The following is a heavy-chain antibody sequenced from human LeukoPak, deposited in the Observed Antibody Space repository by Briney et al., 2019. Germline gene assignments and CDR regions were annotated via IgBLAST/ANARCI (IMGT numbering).Heavy chain of an antibody. CDR3: ARARGSSQCFDY. Sequence: SQTLSLTCTVSGGSISSGSYYWSWIRQPAGKGLEWIGRIYTSGSTNYNPSLKSRVTISVDTSKNQFSLKLSSVTAADTAVYYCARARGSSQCFDYWGQGTLVTVSS. D-gene: IGHD6-6*01. CDR2: IYTSGST. J-gene: IGHJ4*02. V-gene: IGHV4-61*02. CDR1: GGSISSGSYY.